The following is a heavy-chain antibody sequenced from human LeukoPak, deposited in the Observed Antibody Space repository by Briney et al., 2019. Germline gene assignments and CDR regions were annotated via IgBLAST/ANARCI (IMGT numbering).Heavy chain of an antibody. Sequence: PSETLSLTCAVYGGSFSGYYWSWIRQPPGKGLEWIGEINHSGSTNYNPSLESRVTISVDTSKNQFSLKLSSVTAADTAVYYCARRRSHYYDSSGYYYSGLYFDYWGQGTLVTVSS. CDR1: GGSFSGYY. D-gene: IGHD3-22*01. V-gene: IGHV4-34*01. CDR3: ARRRSHYYDSSGYYYSGLYFDY. CDR2: INHSGST. J-gene: IGHJ4*02.